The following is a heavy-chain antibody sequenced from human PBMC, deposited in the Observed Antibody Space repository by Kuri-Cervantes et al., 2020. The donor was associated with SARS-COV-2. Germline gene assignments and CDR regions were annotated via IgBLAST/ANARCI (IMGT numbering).Heavy chain of an antibody. J-gene: IGHJ1*01. Sequence: ETLSLTCAASGFTFDDYGMNWVRQAPGKGLEWVSGINWNGGSTYYADSVKGRFTISRDNAKNSLYLQMNSLRAEDTALYYCAIEIGYCSSTSCYKYFQRWGQGTLVTVSS. CDR1: GFTFDDYG. CDR2: INWNGGST. D-gene: IGHD2-2*02. CDR3: AIEIGYCSSTSCYKYFQR. V-gene: IGHV3-20*04.